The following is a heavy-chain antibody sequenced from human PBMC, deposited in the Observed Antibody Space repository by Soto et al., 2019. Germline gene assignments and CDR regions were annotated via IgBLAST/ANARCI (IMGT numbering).Heavy chain of an antibody. CDR2: LSSDGSH. CDR3: AKDRGGSMDV. Sequence: GGSLRLSCAASRFTYSNYGIHWVRQAPGKGLEWVAFLSSDGSHSYADSLKGRFTISRDISKNTLYLQMNSLRSEDTAVYYCAKDRGGSMDVWGQGTTVTVSS. V-gene: IGHV3-30*02. CDR1: RFTYSNYG. D-gene: IGHD3-10*01. J-gene: IGHJ6*02.